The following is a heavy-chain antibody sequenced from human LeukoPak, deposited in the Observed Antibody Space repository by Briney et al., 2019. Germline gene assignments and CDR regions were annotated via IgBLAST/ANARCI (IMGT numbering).Heavy chain of an antibody. V-gene: IGHV1-18*01. D-gene: IGHD3-22*01. CDR2: ISAYNGNT. CDR1: GYTFTSYG. Sequence: GSGKVCCKASGYTFTSYGISWVRQSPGHGLEWLGWISAYNGNTNYAQQLQGRVTMTTDTSTSTAYMELRSLRSDDTAVYYCAKMYYYDSSGYYYGDYWGQGTLVTVSS. CDR3: AKMYYYDSSGYYYGDY. J-gene: IGHJ4*02.